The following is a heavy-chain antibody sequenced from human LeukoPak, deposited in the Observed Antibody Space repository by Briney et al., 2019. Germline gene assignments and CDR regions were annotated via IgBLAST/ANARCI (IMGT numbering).Heavy chain of an antibody. V-gene: IGHV3-48*01. J-gene: IGHJ4*02. D-gene: IGHD3-10*01. Sequence: PGGSLRLSCAASGFTFSSYSMNGVRQAPGKGRECVSYISSSSSTIYYADSVKGRFTISRDNAKNSLYLQMNSLRAEDTAVYYCARVTMVRGVITDYWGQGTLVTVSS. CDR2: ISSSSSTI. CDR3: ARVTMVRGVITDY. CDR1: GFTFSSYS.